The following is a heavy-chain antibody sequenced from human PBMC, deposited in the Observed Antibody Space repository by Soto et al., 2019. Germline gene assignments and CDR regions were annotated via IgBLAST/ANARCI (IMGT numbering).Heavy chain of an antibody. V-gene: IGHV3-30-3*01. J-gene: IGHJ4*02. Sequence: GGSLRLSCAASGFTFSSYAMHWVRQAPGKGLEWVAVISYDGINKYYADSVKGRFTISRDNSKNTLYLQMNSLRAEDTAVYYCARDYREYYYDSSVNGFDYWGQGTLVTVS. CDR3: ARDYREYYYDSSVNGFDY. CDR1: GFTFSSYA. CDR2: ISYDGINK. D-gene: IGHD3-22*01.